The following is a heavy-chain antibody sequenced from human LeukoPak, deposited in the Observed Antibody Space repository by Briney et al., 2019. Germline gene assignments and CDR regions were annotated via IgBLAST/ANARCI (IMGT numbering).Heavy chain of an antibody. Sequence: GESPKISCQVSGYIFTNYWIGWVRQMPGKGLESMGIIYPADSDTAYSPSFQGQVTISADKSISTAYLQWSSLKASDTAMYYCVRLGFRPLWIDYWGQGTLVTVSS. CDR2: IYPADSDT. V-gene: IGHV5-51*01. CDR3: VRLGFRPLWIDY. J-gene: IGHJ4*02. CDR1: GYIFTNYW. D-gene: IGHD2-21*01.